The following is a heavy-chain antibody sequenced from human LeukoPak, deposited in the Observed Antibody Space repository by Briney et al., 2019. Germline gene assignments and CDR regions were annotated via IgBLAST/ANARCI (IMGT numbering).Heavy chain of an antibody. CDR1: GYIFTDHH. V-gene: IGHV1-2*02. Sequence: ASVNVSCKASGYIFTDHHLHWVRQAPGQGLEWMGWFNPNNGGTNYAQKFQDRVTMTSDTSSTTAYMEMNRLRSEDTAVYYCTLFNHWGQGTLVSVSS. CDR3: TLFNH. D-gene: IGHD3-3*01. J-gene: IGHJ4*02. CDR2: FNPNNGGT.